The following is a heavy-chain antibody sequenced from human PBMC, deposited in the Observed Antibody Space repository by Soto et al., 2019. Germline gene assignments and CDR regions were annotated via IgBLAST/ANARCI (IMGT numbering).Heavy chain of an antibody. CDR1: GYSFTSCW. CDR3: ARSYCISASCYKGLDV. D-gene: IGHD2-2*02. V-gene: IGHV5-51*01. CDR2: IYPGDSDT. Sequence: GESLKISCKGSGYSFTSCWIGWVRQMPGKGLEWMGIIYPGDSDTRYSPSFQGQVTISADKSISTAYLQWSSLKASDTAMYYCARSYCISASCYKGLDVWGQGTTVTVSS. J-gene: IGHJ6*02.